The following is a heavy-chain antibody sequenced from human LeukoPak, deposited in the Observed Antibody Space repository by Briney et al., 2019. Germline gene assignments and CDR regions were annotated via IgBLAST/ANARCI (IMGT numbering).Heavy chain of an antibody. CDR2: ISYDGSNK. V-gene: IGHV3-30*04. D-gene: IGHD6-19*01. CDR3: ARDIGSGWYAFGYGFDY. CDR1: GFTFSSSA. J-gene: IGHJ4*02. Sequence: GSLRLSCAASGFTFSSSAMHWVRQAPGKGLEWVAVISYDGSNKYYADSVKGRFTMSRDHSKNTLYLQVNSLRAEDTAVYFCARDIGSGWYAFGYGFDYRGQGNLVTVSS.